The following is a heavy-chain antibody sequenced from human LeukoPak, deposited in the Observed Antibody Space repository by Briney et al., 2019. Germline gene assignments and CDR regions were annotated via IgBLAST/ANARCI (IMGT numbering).Heavy chain of an antibody. Sequence: SETLSLTCTVSGGSISSSSYYWGWIRQPPGKGLEWIGSIYYSGSTYYNPSLKSRVTISVDTSKNQFSLKLSSVTAADTAVYYCAREKAKYYYGSGPSYNWFDPWGQGTLVTVSS. V-gene: IGHV4-39*07. CDR3: AREKAKYYYGSGPSYNWFDP. D-gene: IGHD3-10*01. J-gene: IGHJ5*02. CDR1: GGSISSSSYY. CDR2: IYYSGST.